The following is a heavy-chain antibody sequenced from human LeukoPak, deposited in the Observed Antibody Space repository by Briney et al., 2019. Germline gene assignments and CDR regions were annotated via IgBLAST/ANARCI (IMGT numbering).Heavy chain of an antibody. V-gene: IGHV1-2*02. D-gene: IGHD2-2*02. CDR2: INPNSAGT. J-gene: IGHJ3*02. CDR1: GYSFTNYY. CDR3: ARGLGYCSSTSCYTGAFDI. Sequence: ASVKVSCKASGYSFTNYYMHWVRLAPGHGLEWMGWINPNSAGTNYAQKFQGRVTMTRDTSISTVYMELSRLRSDDTAVYYCARGLGYCSSTSCYTGAFDIWGQGTMVTVSS.